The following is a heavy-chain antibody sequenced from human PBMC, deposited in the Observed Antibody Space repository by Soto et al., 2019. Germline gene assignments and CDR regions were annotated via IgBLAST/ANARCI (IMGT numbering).Heavy chain of an antibody. CDR3: ARDRAETYSDY. CDR1: GFTFTNYG. V-gene: IGHV3-48*02. D-gene: IGHD3-10*01. CDR2: ISISGGTI. Sequence: EVQLVESGGGLVQPGGSLRLSCAASGFTFTNYGMNWVRQAPGRGLEWVSYISISGGTIYYADSVKGRFTISRDSARNSLYLHWNSLRDEDTAVYYCARDRAETYSDYWGQGTLVTVSS. J-gene: IGHJ4*02.